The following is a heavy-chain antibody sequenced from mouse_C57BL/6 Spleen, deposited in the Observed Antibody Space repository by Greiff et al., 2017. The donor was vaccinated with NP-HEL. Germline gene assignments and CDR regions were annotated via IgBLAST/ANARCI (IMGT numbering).Heavy chain of an antibody. J-gene: IGHJ2*01. CDR1: GYTFTSYW. D-gene: IGHD1-1*01. V-gene: IGHV1-52*01. CDR3: ARGLGISYNC. Sequence: QVQLQQPGAELVRPGSSVKLSCKASGYTFTSYWMHWVKQRPIQGLEWIGNIDPSDSETHYNQKFKDKATLTVDKSSSTAYMQLSSLTSDDSAVYYCARGLGISYNCWGQCTTLTVSS. CDR2: IDPSDSET.